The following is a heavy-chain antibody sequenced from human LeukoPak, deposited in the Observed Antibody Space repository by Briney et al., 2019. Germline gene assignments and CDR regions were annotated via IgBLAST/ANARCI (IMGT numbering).Heavy chain of an antibody. CDR2: FDPEDGET. CDR3: AGKDTAMVSLNF. D-gene: IGHD5-18*01. J-gene: IGHJ4*02. Sequence: ASVKVSCKVSGYTLTELSMHWVRQAPGKGLEWMGGFDPEDGETIYAQKFQGRVTMTEDTSTDTAYMELSSLRSEHTAVYYCAGKDTAMVSLNFWGQGTLVTVSS. CDR1: GYTLTELS. V-gene: IGHV1-24*01.